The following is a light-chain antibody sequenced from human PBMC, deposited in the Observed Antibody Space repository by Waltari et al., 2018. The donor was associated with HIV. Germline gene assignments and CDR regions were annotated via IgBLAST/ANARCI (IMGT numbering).Light chain of an antibody. J-gene: IGKJ2*01. V-gene: IGKV3-20*01. Sequence: EIVLTQSPGTLSLSPGERATLSCRASQSVISGNLAWYQQKPGQAPRLLIYAASRRATGIPDRFSGSGSGTDFTLTISRLEPEDFAVYYCQQYAVSLPYTFGQGTKLEIK. CDR3: QQYAVSLPYT. CDR2: AAS. CDR1: QSVISGN.